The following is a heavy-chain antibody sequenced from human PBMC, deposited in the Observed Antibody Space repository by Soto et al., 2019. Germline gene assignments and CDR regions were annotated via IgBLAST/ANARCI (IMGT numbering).Heavy chain of an antibody. CDR2: IDSSGEK. CDR3: ARRHLAVAVSPWFDP. V-gene: IGHV2-26*01. CDR1: GLSITDSEMG. J-gene: IGHJ5*02. D-gene: IGHD6-19*01. Sequence: QVTLKESGPVLVKPTETLTLRCTVSGLSITDSEMGVSWIRQPPGQPLEWLAHIDSSGEKSYRTFLKSRLAISKDTSKTQIVLTMTNMDPAATATYYCARRHLAVAVSPWFDPWGQGIRSPSPQ.